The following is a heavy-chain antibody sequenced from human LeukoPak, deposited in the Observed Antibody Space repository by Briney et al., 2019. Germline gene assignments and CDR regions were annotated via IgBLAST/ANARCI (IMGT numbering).Heavy chain of an antibody. Sequence: PSETLSLTCAVYGVSFSGYYWSWIRQPPGKGLEWIGEISHRGSTNYNPSLMSRVTISVDTSKNQSSLKLSSVTAADTAVYYCAGGWGIPGGRHKYSGMDVWGQGTTVPVPS. CDR1: GVSFSGYY. CDR3: AGGWGIPGGRHKYSGMDV. D-gene: IGHD7-27*01. J-gene: IGHJ6*02. CDR2: ISHRGST. V-gene: IGHV4-34*01.